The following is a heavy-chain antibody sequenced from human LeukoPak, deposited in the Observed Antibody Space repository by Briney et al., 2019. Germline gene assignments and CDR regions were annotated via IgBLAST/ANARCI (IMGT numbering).Heavy chain of an antibody. CDR2: IYPGDSDT. Sequence: GESLKISCKGSGYSFTSYWIGWVRQMPGKGLEWMGIIYPGDSDTRYSPSFQGQVTISADKSISTAYLQWSSLKASDTAMYYCARGSIHSSGYLYAFDIWGQGTMVTVSS. V-gene: IGHV5-51*01. D-gene: IGHD3-22*01. CDR3: ARGSIHSSGYLYAFDI. J-gene: IGHJ3*02. CDR1: GYSFTSYW.